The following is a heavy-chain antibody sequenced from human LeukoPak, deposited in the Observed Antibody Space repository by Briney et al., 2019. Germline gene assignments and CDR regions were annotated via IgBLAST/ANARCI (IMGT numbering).Heavy chain of an antibody. CDR1: GFTFSNYA. Sequence: PPGGSLRLSCAASGFTFSNYAMSWVRQAPGKGLEWVSTISGGGGSTYYADSVKGRFTISRDNSKNTLYLQVNSLRAEDTAVYYCAKGGKWDVTPFDYWGQGTLVTVSS. CDR2: ISGGGGST. CDR3: AKGGKWDVTPFDY. D-gene: IGHD1-26*01. J-gene: IGHJ4*02. V-gene: IGHV3-23*01.